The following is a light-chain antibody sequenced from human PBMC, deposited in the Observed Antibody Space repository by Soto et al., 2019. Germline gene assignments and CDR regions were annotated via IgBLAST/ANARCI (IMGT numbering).Light chain of an antibody. CDR2: EVS. CDR1: SSDVGGYNY. V-gene: IGLV2-8*01. J-gene: IGLJ2*01. CDR3: SSYAGSNVV. Sequence: QSVVTQPPFASGSPGQSVTISCTGTSSDVGGYNYVSWYQQHPGKAPKLMIYEVSKRPSGVPDRFSGSKSGNTASLTVSGLQAEDEADYYCSSYAGSNVVFGGGTKLTVL.